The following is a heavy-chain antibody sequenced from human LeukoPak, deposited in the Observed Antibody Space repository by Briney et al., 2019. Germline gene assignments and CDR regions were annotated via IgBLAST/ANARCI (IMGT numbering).Heavy chain of an antibody. D-gene: IGHD5-18*01. J-gene: IGHJ5*01. Sequence: PSETLSLTCDVYGGSLSGCYWSWIRQPPGKGLEWIGYIYYSGSTNYNPSLKSQVTISVDTSKNHFSLKLSSVTAADTAVYYCARHRGGYSYGIFDSWGQGTLVTVSS. V-gene: IGHV4-59*08. CDR1: GGSLSGCY. CDR3: ARHRGGYSYGIFDS. CDR2: IYYSGST.